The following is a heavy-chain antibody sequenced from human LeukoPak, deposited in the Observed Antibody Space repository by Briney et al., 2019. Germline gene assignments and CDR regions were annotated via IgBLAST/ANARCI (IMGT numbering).Heavy chain of an antibody. Sequence: SVKVSCKASGGTFSSYAISWVRQAPGQGLEWMGGIIPIFGTTDYAQKFQGRVTMTEDTSTDTAYMELSSLRSEDTAVYYCTTKYYYDSSDYYVIDYWGQGTLVIVSS. CDR2: IIPIFGTT. CDR3: TTKYYYDSSDYYVIDY. V-gene: IGHV1-69*06. CDR1: GGTFSSYA. D-gene: IGHD3-22*01. J-gene: IGHJ4*02.